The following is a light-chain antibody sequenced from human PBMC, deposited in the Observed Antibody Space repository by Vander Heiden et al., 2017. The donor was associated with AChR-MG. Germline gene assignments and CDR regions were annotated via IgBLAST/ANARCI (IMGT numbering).Light chain of an antibody. CDR1: QSLLPSNEYNY. CDR2: LGS. Sequence: DIVMTQSRLSLPVTPGEPASISCRSSQSLLPSNEYNYLDWYLQKPGQSTQLLIYLGSNRASGVPDRFSSSGSGTDFTLKISRVEAEDVGVYCCIQALQTFTFGGGTKVEIK. J-gene: IGKJ4*01. V-gene: IGKV2-28*01. CDR3: IQALQTFT.